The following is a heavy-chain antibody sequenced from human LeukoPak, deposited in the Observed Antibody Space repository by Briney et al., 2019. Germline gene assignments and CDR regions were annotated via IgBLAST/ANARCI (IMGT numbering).Heavy chain of an antibody. CDR1: GFSFSSYS. Sequence: PGGSLRLSGAASGFSFSSYSMNWVRQAPGKGLEWISYISSGSSTIFYADSVKGRFTISRDNAKNSLYLQMNSLRAEDTAVYYCASDCSGGSLRYWGQGTLVTVSS. D-gene: IGHD2-15*01. V-gene: IGHV3-48*01. J-gene: IGHJ4*02. CDR3: ASDCSGGSLRY. CDR2: ISSGSSTI.